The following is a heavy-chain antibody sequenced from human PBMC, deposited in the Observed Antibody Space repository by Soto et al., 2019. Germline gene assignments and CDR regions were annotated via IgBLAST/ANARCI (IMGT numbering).Heavy chain of an antibody. CDR3: AKGSIEYSASVDN. V-gene: IGHV3-23*01. J-gene: IGHJ4*02. CDR1: GFYFSSYA. D-gene: IGHD5-12*01. Sequence: EVQLLEAGGGLVQPGGSLRLSCVASGFYFSSYAMVWVRQAPGKGLEWVSVISARGGSSYFADTVKGRFTISRDNYKNLLSLEMNSLRAEDSAIYFCAKGSIEYSASVDNWGQGSLVLVSS. CDR2: ISARGGSS.